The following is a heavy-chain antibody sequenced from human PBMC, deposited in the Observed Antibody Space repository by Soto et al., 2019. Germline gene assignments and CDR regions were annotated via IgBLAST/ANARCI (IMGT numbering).Heavy chain of an antibody. V-gene: IGHV1-8*01. D-gene: IGHD6-19*01. J-gene: IGHJ4*02. Sequence: EASVKVSCKASGYTFTSYDINWVRQATGQGLEWMGWMNPNSGNTGYAQKFQGRVTMTRNTSISTAYMELSSLRSEDTAVYYCARGAELAVAAPTYWGQGTLVTVSS. CDR1: GYTFTSYD. CDR2: MNPNSGNT. CDR3: ARGAELAVAAPTY.